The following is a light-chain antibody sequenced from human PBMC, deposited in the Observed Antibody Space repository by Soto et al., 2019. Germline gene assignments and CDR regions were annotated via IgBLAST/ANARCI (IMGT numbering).Light chain of an antibody. CDR1: SSNIGHNY. Sequence: QSVLTQPPSASGTPGQRVTISCSGSSSNIGHNYVSWYQQVPGSTPKLLIYRSDHRPSGVPDRFSGSKSGTSASLAIGGLRSEDEADYYCASWDDSLTGFVFGTGTKVTVL. J-gene: IGLJ1*01. V-gene: IGLV1-47*01. CDR2: RSD. CDR3: ASWDDSLTGFV.